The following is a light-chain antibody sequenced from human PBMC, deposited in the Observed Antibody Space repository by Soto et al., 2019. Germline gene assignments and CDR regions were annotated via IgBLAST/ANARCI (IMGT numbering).Light chain of an antibody. CDR3: AAWDGSLTGHV. CDR2: VTD. V-gene: IGLV1-44*01. Sequence: QSVLTQPPSVSGILGQGVTISCSGITSNIGENTVGWFQQLPGTAPKVLIYVTDKRPSGVPDRFSGSKSGTSAYLAISGLQSEEEAEYSCAAWDGSLTGHVFGTGTKVPVL. CDR1: TSNIGENT. J-gene: IGLJ1*01.